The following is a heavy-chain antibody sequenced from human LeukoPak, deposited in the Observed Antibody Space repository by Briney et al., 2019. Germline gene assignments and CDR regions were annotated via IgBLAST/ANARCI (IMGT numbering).Heavy chain of an antibody. CDR2: INHSGST. CDR1: GGSFSGYY. D-gene: IGHD3-22*01. J-gene: IGHJ2*01. V-gene: IGHV4-34*01. CDR3: AGSDTIGYSPREWDYWYXDL. Sequence: SETLSLTCAVYGGSFSGYYWSWIRQPPGKGLEWIGEINHSGSTNYNPSLKSRVTISVDTSKNQFSLKLSSVTAADTAVYYCAGSDTIGYSPREWDYWYXDLWXRGTLXTVSX.